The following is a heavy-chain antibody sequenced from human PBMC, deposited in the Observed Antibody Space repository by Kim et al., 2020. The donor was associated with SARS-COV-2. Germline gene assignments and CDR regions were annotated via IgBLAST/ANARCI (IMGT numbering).Heavy chain of an antibody. J-gene: IGHJ4*02. CDR3: AKEPGGDYYGSGSYPNYFDY. Sequence: RFTLSRDNSKNTLYLQMNSLRAEDTAVYYCAKEPGGDYYGSGSYPNYFDYWGQGTLVTVSS. V-gene: IGHV3-30*02. D-gene: IGHD3-10*01.